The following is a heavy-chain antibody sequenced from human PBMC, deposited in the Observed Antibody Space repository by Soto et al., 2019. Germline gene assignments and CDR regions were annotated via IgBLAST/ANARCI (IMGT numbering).Heavy chain of an antibody. D-gene: IGHD4-17*01. CDR2: IYYSGST. Sequence: QVQLQESGPGLVKPSQTLSLTCTVSGGSISSGGYYWSWIRQHPGKGLEWIGYIYYSGSTYYNPSLKSRVTISVNTSKNQFSLKLSSVTAADTAVYYCSGHSFDYGDYSLDYWGQGTLVTVSS. J-gene: IGHJ4*02. CDR3: SGHSFDYGDYSLDY. V-gene: IGHV4-31*03. CDR1: GGSISSGGYY.